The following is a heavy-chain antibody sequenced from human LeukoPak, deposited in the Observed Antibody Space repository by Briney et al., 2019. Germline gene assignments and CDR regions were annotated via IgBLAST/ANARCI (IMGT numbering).Heavy chain of an antibody. V-gene: IGHV4-59*01. J-gene: IGHJ5*02. Sequence: KASETLSLTCTVSGGSISSYYWSWIRQPPGKGLEWIGYIYYSGSTNYNPSLKSRVTISVDTSKNQFSLKLSSVTAADTAVYYCARGPCSSANCYWSLDHWGQGTLVTVSS. CDR2: IYYSGST. CDR1: GGSISSYY. CDR3: ARGPCSSANCYWSLDH. D-gene: IGHD2-2*01.